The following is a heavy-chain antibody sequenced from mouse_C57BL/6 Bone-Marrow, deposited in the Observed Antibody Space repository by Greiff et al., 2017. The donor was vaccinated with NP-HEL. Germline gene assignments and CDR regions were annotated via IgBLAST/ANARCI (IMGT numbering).Heavy chain of an antibody. Sequence: VQLVESGAELARPGASVKLSCKASGYTFTSYGISWVKQRTGQGLEWIGEIYPRSGNTYYNEKFKGKATLTADKSSSTAYMELRSLTSEDSAVYFCARGHYGSSYEFAYWGQGTLVTVSA. CDR3: ARGHYGSSYEFAY. CDR2: IYPRSGNT. D-gene: IGHD1-1*01. CDR1: GYTFTSYG. J-gene: IGHJ3*01. V-gene: IGHV1-81*01.